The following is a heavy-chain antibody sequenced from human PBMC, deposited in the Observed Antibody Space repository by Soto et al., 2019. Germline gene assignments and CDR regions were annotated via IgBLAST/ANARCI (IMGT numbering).Heavy chain of an antibody. V-gene: IGHV4-31*03. D-gene: IGHD2-8*01. CDR2: IYYTGHT. CDR3: AREDINESFFDY. Sequence: SETLSLTCSVSGGYISSGGNYWSWIRQHPGKGLEWIGFIYYTGHTKYNAALKSRASISADMSENQFSLTLTSVTAADTAVYYCAREDINESFFDYWGPGTLVTVSS. CDR1: GGYISSGGNY. J-gene: IGHJ4*02.